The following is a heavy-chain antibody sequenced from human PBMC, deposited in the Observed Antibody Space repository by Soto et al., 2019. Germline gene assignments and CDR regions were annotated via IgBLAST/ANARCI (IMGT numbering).Heavy chain of an antibody. Sequence: SETLSLTCTVSGGSVSSGSYYWSWIRQPPGKGLEWIGYIYYSGSTNYNPSLKSRVTISVDTSKNQFSLKLSSVTAADTAVYYCARAPLDNTLDYWGQGTLVTVSS. J-gene: IGHJ4*02. CDR3: ARAPLDNTLDY. D-gene: IGHD1-1*01. CDR1: GGSVSSGSYY. V-gene: IGHV4-61*01. CDR2: IYYSGST.